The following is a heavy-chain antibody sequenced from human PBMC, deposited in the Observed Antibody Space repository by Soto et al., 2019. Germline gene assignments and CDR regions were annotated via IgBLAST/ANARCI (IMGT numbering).Heavy chain of an antibody. V-gene: IGHV4-59*01. CDR3: ARDGDYSNYGYDY. D-gene: IGHD4-4*01. J-gene: IGHJ4*02. CDR2: IYYSGST. Sequence: SETLSLTYTVSGGSISSYYWSWIRQPPGKGLEWIGYIYYSGSTNYNPSLKSRVTISVDTSKNQFSLKLSSVTAADTAVYYCARDGDYSNYGYDYWGQGTLVTVSS. CDR1: GGSISSYY.